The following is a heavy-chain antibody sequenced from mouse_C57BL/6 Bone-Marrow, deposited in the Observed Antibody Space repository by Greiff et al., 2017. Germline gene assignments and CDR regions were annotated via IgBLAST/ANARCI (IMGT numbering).Heavy chain of an antibody. D-gene: IGHD4-1*01. J-gene: IGHJ3*01. CDR2: IWTGGGK. Sequence: QVQLKESGPGLVAPSQSLSITCTVSGFSLTSYAISWVRQPPGKGLEWLGVIWTGGGKNYNSALKSRLSISKDNSKSQVFLKMNRLQTDDTARYYCARGDWAWFAYWGQGTLVTVSA. V-gene: IGHV2-9-1*01. CDR3: ARGDWAWFAY. CDR1: GFSLTSYA.